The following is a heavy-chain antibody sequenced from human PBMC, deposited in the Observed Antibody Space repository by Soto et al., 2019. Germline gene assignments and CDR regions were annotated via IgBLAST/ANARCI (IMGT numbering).Heavy chain of an antibody. CDR1: GGSISSGGYY. J-gene: IGHJ6*04. CDR3: ARERGITPAGDV. V-gene: IGHV4-39*07. Sequence: SETLSLTCTVSGGSISSGGYYWSWIRQHPGKGLEWIEEINHSGRTNYNPSLKSRVTISVDTSKNQFSLKLSSVNAADTAVYYCARERGITPAGDVWGKGTTVTVSS. D-gene: IGHD1-20*01. CDR2: INHSGRT.